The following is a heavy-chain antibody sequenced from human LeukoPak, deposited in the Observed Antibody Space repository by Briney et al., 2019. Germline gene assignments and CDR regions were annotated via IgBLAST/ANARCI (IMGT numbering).Heavy chain of an antibody. CDR3: ARVQGQWLHFDY. J-gene: IGHJ4*02. D-gene: IGHD5-12*01. CDR1: GYSISSGYY. CDR2: IYHSGST. V-gene: IGHV4-38-2*02. Sequence: SETLSLTCTVSGYSISSGYYWGWIRQPPGKGLEWIGSIYHSGSTYYNPSLKSRVTISVDTSKNQFSLKLSSVTAADTAVYYCARVQGQWLHFDYWGQGTLVTVSS.